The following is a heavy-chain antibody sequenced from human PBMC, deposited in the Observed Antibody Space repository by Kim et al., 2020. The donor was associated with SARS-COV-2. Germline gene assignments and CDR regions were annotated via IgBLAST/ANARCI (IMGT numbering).Heavy chain of an antibody. Sequence: SVTLSLTCTVSGGSVSSGSYYWSWIRQPPGKGLEWIGYIYYSGSTNYNPSLKSRVTISVDTSKNQFSLKLSSVTAADTAVYYCARDRWEFVTRSYWYFDLWGRGTLVTVSS. D-gene: IGHD1-26*01. CDR2: IYYSGST. V-gene: IGHV4-61*01. CDR3: ARDRWEFVTRSYWYFDL. CDR1: GGSVSSGSYY. J-gene: IGHJ2*01.